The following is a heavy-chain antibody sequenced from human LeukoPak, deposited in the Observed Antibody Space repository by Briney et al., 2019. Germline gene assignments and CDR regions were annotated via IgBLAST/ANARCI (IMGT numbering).Heavy chain of an antibody. CDR3: AKRVYSSSWLFDY. J-gene: IGHJ4*02. CDR1: GFTVSSNY. Sequence: GGSLRLSCAASGFTVSSNYMSWVRQAPGKGLEWVSAISGSGGSTYYADSVKGRFTISRDNSKNTLYLQMNSLRAEDTAIYYCAKRVYSSSWLFDYWGQGTLVTVSS. D-gene: IGHD6-13*01. CDR2: ISGSGGST. V-gene: IGHV3-23*01.